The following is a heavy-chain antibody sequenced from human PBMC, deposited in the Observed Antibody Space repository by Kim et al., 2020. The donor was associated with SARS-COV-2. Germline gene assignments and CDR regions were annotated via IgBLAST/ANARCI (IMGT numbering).Heavy chain of an antibody. J-gene: IGHJ4*02. CDR2: MHPNTGGT. CDR3: GRVLRDYDVLTGYSSPYFDY. Sequence: ASVKVSCKASGYTFTGYYLHWVRQAPGQGLEWMGRMHPNTGGTNYAQKFQGRVTMTRDTSVRTAYMELGSLRSDDTAVYYCGRVLRDYDVLTGYSSPYFDYWGQRALVTVSS. CDR1: GYTFTGYY. V-gene: IGHV1-2*06. D-gene: IGHD3-9*01.